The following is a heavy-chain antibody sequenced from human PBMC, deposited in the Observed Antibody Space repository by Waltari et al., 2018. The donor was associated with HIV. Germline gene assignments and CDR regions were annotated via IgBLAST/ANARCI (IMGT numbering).Heavy chain of an antibody. Sequence: QVQLQQWGAGLLKPSDTLSLTCAVYNASFSDYYWTWIRQIPGKRLEWIGEINDRGSNDYKPSLKGRVSMSSDMSKRQLSMRVKSVIAADTGLYVCAGGRDSREQKLLPGFDFWGRGTLVTVSS. J-gene: IGHJ4*02. CDR3: AGGRDSREQKLLPGFDF. CDR1: NASFSDYY. CDR2: INDRGSN. D-gene: IGHD1-26*01. V-gene: IGHV4-34*02.